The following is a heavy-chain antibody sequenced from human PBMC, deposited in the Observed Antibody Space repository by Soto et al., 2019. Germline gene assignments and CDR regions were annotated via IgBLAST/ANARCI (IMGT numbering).Heavy chain of an antibody. CDR1: GGSISSGGYY. J-gene: IGHJ4*02. Sequence: QVQLQESGPGLVKPSQTLSLTCTVSGGSISSGGYYWSWIRQHPGKGLEWIGYIYYSGSTYYNPSLKSRVTISVDTSKNQFSLRLSSVTAADTAVYYCGLGAAPKPYFDYWGQGTLVTVSS. D-gene: IGHD2-2*02. CDR3: GLGAAPKPYFDY. V-gene: IGHV4-31*03. CDR2: IYYSGST.